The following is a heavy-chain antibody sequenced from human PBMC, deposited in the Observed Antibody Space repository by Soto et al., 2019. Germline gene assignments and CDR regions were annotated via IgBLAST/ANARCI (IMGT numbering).Heavy chain of an antibody. J-gene: IGHJ4*02. V-gene: IGHV3-9*01. CDR3: AKDKPFSAMGYYFDY. CDR2: ISWNSGSI. Sequence: EVQLVESGGGLVQPGRSLRLSCAASGFTFDDYAMHWVRQAPGKGLEWVSGISWNSGSIGYADSVKGRFTISRDNAKNSLYLQMNSLRAEDTALYYCAKDKPFSAMGYYFDYWGQGTLVTVSS. D-gene: IGHD3-10*01. CDR1: GFTFDDYA.